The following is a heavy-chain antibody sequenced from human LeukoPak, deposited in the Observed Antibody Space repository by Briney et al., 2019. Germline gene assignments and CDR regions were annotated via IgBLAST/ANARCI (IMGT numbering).Heavy chain of an antibody. D-gene: IGHD1-26*01. CDR1: GASISSGGDY. V-gene: IGHV4-31*03. CDR3: ARGGWELLWEAFDI. CDR2: IYYSGST. J-gene: IGHJ3*02. Sequence: PSQTLSLTCTVSGASISSGGDYWSWIRQHPGKGLEWIGYIYYSGSTYYNPSLKSRVTISEDTSKNQFSLKLSSVTAADTAVYYCARGGWELLWEAFDIWGQGTMVTVSS.